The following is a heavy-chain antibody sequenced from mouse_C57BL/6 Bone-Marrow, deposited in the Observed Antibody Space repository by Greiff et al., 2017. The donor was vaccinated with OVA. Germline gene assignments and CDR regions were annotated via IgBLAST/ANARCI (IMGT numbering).Heavy chain of an antibody. CDR3: AREGDYYGSSSSFAY. D-gene: IGHD1-1*01. V-gene: IGHV5-15*01. CDR2: ISNLAYSI. J-gene: IGHJ3*01. CDR1: GFTFSDYG. Sequence: EVQLVESGGGLVQPGGSLKLSCAASGFTFSDYGMAWVRQAPRKGPEWVAFISNLAYSIYYADTVTGRFTISRENAKNTLYLDMSSLRSEDTAMYYCAREGDYYGSSSSFAYWGQGTLVTVSA.